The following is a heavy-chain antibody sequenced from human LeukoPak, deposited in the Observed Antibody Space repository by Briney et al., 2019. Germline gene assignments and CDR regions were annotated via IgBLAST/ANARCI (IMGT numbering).Heavy chain of an antibody. J-gene: IGHJ4*02. Sequence: RGESLQISCKGSGYSFTSYWIGWVRQMPGKGLEWMGIIYPGDSDTRYSPSFQGQVTISADKSISTAYLQWSSLKASDTAMYYCARTSDSSGSDFDYWGQGTLVTVSS. CDR2: IYPGDSDT. CDR3: ARTSDSSGSDFDY. D-gene: IGHD3-22*01. CDR1: GYSFTSYW. V-gene: IGHV5-51*01.